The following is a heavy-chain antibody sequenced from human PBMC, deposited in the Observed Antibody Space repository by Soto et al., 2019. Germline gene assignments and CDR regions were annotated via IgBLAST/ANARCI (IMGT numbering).Heavy chain of an antibody. CDR2: IGIGSSTK. V-gene: IGHV3-48*01. J-gene: IGHJ3*01. D-gene: IGHD3-22*01. Sequence: SLRLSCAASGFTLRNYGMNWVRQAPGKGLEWVSYIGIGSSTKYYADSVKGRFTISRDNAKNSLYLQMNSLRAEDTAVYYCARDQLYYNDISGRPLNAFDVWGQGTMVTVSS. CDR1: GFTLRNYG. CDR3: ARDQLYYNDISGRPLNAFDV.